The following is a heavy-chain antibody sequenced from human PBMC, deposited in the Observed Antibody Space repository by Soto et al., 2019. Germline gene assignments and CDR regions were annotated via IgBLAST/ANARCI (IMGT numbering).Heavy chain of an antibody. CDR3: AKGNPRLRLGELYYFDY. Sequence: GGSLRLSCAASGFTFSSYAMSWVRQAPGKGLEWVSAISGSGGSTYYADSVKGRFTISRDNSKNTRYLQMNSLRAEDTAVYYCAKGNPRLRLGELYYFDYWGQGTLVTVSS. CDR1: GFTFSSYA. CDR2: ISGSGGST. V-gene: IGHV3-23*01. D-gene: IGHD3-16*01. J-gene: IGHJ4*02.